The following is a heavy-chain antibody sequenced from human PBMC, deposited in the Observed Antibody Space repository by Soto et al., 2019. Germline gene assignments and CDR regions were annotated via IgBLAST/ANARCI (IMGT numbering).Heavy chain of an antibody. V-gene: IGHV1-46*03. J-gene: IGHJ3*01. CDR2: INPSGGPS. CDR1: GYTFTSYY. CDR3: ARLSIGPPKSFDV. D-gene: IGHD2-2*01. Sequence: ASVKVSCKASGYTFTSYYIHWVRQAPGQGLEWMGIINPSGGPSTYAQKFQDRVTMTRDTSTSTIYLEVSGLRSDDTAVYYCARLSIGPPKSFDVWGQGTMVTVSS.